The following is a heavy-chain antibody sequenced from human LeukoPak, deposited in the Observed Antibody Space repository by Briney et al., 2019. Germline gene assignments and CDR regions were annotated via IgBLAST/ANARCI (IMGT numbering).Heavy chain of an antibody. D-gene: IGHD5-24*01. CDR3: GRTVEMATEPLFDY. CDR2: INPNSGGT. CDR1: GYTFTGYY. J-gene: IGHJ4*02. Sequence: GASVKVSCKASGYTFTGYYMHWVRQAPGQGLEWMGGINPNSGGTNYAQKFQGRGTMTRDPSISTAYMERSRRRSDGTAGCYCGRTVEMATEPLFDYWGQGTLVTVSS. V-gene: IGHV1-2*02.